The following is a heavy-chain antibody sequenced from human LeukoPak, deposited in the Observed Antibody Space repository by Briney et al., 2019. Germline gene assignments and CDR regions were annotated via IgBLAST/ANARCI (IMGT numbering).Heavy chain of an antibody. CDR1: GYTFTGYY. J-gene: IGHJ5*02. CDR2: INPDSGGT. V-gene: IGHV1-2*02. D-gene: IGHD3-10*01. Sequence: ASVKVSCKASGYTFTGYYMHWVRQAPGQGLEWMGWINPDSGGTNYAQKFQGRVTMTRDTSISTAYMELSRLRSDDTAVYYCARGNVLLWFRELFAGDWFDPWGQGTLVTVSS. CDR3: ARGNVLLWFRELFAGDWFDP.